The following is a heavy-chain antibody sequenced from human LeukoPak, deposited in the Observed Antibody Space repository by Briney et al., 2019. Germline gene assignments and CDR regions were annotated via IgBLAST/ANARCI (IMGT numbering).Heavy chain of an antibody. CDR2: IYYSGIT. J-gene: IGHJ3*02. D-gene: IGHD3-10*01. CDR3: AGGRGGAFDI. Sequence: SETLSLTCTVSGGSISSSSYYWGWIRQPQGKGLEWIGSIYYSGITYYHPSLKSRVTISVDTSKNQFSLKLSSVTAADTAVYYCAGGRGGAFDIWGQGTMVTVSS. CDR1: GGSISSSSYY. V-gene: IGHV4-39*01.